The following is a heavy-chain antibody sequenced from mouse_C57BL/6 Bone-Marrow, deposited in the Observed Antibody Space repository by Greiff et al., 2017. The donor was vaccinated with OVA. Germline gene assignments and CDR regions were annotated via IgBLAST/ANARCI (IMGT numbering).Heavy chain of an antibody. CDR2: ISDGGSYT. CDR1: GFTFSSYA. V-gene: IGHV5-4*01. Sequence: EVQGVESGGGLVKPGGSLKLSCAASGFTFSSYAMSWVRQTPEKRLEWVATISDGGSYTYYPDNVKGRFTISRDNAKNNLYLQMSHLKSEDTAMYYCARDSSITTVVAPVAYWGQGTLVTVSA. D-gene: IGHD1-1*01. CDR3: ARDSSITTVVAPVAY. J-gene: IGHJ3*01.